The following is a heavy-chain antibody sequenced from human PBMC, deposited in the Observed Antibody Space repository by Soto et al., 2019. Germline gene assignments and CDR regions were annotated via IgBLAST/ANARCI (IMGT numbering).Heavy chain of an antibody. V-gene: IGHV4-31*03. D-gene: IGHD1-26*01. CDR3: AREGGIVGATAADY. CDR1: GGSISSGGYY. Sequence: HVQLQESGPGLVKPSQTLSLTCTVSGGSISSGGYYWSWIRQHPGKGLEWIGYNYYSGSTYYNPSLKSRVTISVDTSKNQFSLKLSSVTAADPAVYYCAREGGIVGATAADYWGQGTLVTVSS. J-gene: IGHJ4*02. CDR2: NYYSGST.